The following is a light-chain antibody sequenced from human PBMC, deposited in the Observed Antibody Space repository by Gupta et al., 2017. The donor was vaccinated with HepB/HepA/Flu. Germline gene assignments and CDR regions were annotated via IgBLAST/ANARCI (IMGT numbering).Light chain of an antibody. CDR1: QSVSSN. J-gene: IGKJ4*01. CDR3: HHENNWPLT. V-gene: IGKV3-15*01. Sequence: EIVMTQSPATLSLSPGERATLSCRASQSVSSNLAWYQQKPGQSPRLLIYGASTSATGIPARFSGSGSGTEFTLTISSRQSEDFAVYYCHHENNWPLTFGRGTKVEIK. CDR2: GAS.